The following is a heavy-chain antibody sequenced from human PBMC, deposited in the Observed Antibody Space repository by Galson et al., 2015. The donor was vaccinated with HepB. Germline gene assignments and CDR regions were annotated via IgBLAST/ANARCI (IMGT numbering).Heavy chain of an antibody. V-gene: IGHV1-18*01. D-gene: IGHD4-23*01. CDR1: GYTFTSYG. Sequence: SVKVSCKASGYTFTSYGISWVRQAPGQGLEWMGWISPYTGSTDYAQSLQGRVIMTTDTSTSTAYMELRSLRSDDTAVYYCARETRHLRWVIFDHWGQGTLVTVSS. J-gene: IGHJ4*02. CDR2: ISPYTGST. CDR3: ARETRHLRWVIFDH.